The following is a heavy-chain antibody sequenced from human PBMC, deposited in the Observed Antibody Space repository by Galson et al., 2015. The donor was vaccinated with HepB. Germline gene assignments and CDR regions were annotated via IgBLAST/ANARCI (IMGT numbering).Heavy chain of an antibody. CDR1: GFTFNNYV. Sequence: SLRLSCAASGFTFNNYVMSWVRQTPGMGLEWVSSVSAYYTGPLYADSVKGRFAISRDKFRNTVFLQMNSLRAEDTAKYYCAAYTEGSYRPPLDYWGQGTLVTVSS. D-gene: IGHD3-16*02. CDR2: VSAYYTGP. V-gene: IGHV3-23*01. J-gene: IGHJ4*02. CDR3: AAYTEGSYRPPLDY.